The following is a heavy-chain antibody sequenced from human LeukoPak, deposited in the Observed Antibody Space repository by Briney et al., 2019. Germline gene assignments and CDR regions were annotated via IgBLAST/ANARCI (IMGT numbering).Heavy chain of an antibody. CDR3: TTVYSYGALGY. CDR2: IKSKANGGTT. Sequence: GGSLRLSCAASGFTFSNAWMTWVRQAPGKGLEWVGLIKSKANGGTTDYAAPVKGRFTISRDDSKNTQSLQMNSLKTEDTGVYYCTTVYSYGALGYWDQGTLVTVSS. J-gene: IGHJ4*02. V-gene: IGHV3-15*01. D-gene: IGHD5-18*01. CDR1: GFTFSNAW.